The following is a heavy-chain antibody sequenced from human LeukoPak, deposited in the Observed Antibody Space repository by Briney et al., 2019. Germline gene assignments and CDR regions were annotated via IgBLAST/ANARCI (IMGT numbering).Heavy chain of an antibody. CDR1: GFTFSTYW. CDR3: PRYNWNSAPFDY. V-gene: IGHV3-74*01. J-gene: IGHJ4*02. D-gene: IGHD1-7*01. Sequence: PGGSLRLSCAASGFTFSTYWMHWVRQAPGKGLVWVSRINSDGSSTSYADPVKGRFTISRDNAKSTLYLQMNSLRAEDTAVYYCPRYNWNSAPFDYWGQGTLVTVSS. CDR2: INSDGSST.